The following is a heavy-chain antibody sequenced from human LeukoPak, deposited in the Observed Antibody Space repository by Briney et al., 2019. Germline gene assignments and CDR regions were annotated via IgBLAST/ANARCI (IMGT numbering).Heavy chain of an antibody. D-gene: IGHD3-10*01. CDR2: INPNSGGT. Sequence: ASVKVSCKASGYTFTGYYMHWVRQAPGQGLEWMGWINPNSGGTNYAQKFQGRVTMTRDTSISTAYMELSRLRSDDTAVYYCARDQVTMVRGVPNYWGQGTLVTVSS. J-gene: IGHJ4*02. CDR3: ARDQVTMVRGVPNY. V-gene: IGHV1-2*02. CDR1: GYTFTGYY.